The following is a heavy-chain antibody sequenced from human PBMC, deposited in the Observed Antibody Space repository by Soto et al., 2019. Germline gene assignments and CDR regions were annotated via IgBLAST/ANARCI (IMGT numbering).Heavy chain of an antibody. Sequence: GGSLRLSCAASGFTFSSYGMHWVRQAPGKGLEWVAVISYDGSNKYYADSVKGRFTISRDNSKNTLYLQMNSLRAEDTAVYYCAKDLSSGWLLWGQGTLVTVSS. CDR1: GFTFSSYG. D-gene: IGHD6-19*01. CDR2: ISYDGSNK. CDR3: AKDLSSGWLL. V-gene: IGHV3-30*18. J-gene: IGHJ4*02.